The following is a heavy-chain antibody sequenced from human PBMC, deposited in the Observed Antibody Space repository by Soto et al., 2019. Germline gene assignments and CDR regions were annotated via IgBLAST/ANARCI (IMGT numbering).Heavy chain of an antibody. CDR1: GGSISSGGYS. CDR2: IYHSGSP. J-gene: IGHJ5*02. Sequence: QLQLQASGSGLVKPSQTLSLTCAVSGGSISSGGYSWSWIRQPPGKGLEWIGYIYHSGSPYYNPSLKSRVTISVDRSKNQFSLKLSSVTAADTAVYYCARVPGPWGQGSLVTVSS. V-gene: IGHV4-30-2*01. CDR3: ARVPGP.